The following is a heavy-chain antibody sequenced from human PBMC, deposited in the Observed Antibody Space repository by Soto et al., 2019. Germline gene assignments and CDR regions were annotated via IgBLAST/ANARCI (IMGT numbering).Heavy chain of an antibody. CDR1: GYTFNDYY. CDR3: ATLGAGAFDY. CDR2: INPKSGGT. J-gene: IGHJ4*02. D-gene: IGHD3-16*01. V-gene: IGHV1-2*02. Sequence: QVQLVQSGAEVKKPGASVKVSCKASGYTFNDYYIHWVRQAPGQGLEGMGWINPKSGGTNFAQKFQGRVTLTRDTSITTAYMEVSRLRTDDTAVYYCATLGAGAFDYGGQGSLVTVSS.